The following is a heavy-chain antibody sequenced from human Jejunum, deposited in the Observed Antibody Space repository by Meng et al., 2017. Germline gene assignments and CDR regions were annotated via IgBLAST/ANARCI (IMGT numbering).Heavy chain of an antibody. CDR1: GYTLTDYY. CDR2: INTRTGGT. V-gene: IGHV1-2*06. CDR3: ARELISYAFDY. J-gene: IGHJ4*02. D-gene: IGHD1-26*01. Sequence: VPLVRSWAGVKGHGASVKVSCKASGYTLTDYYPYWVRQAPGQGLEWRGRINTRTGGTIYTQKFYGRVTMTRDTSISTAYMDLSRLRSDDTAVYYCARELISYAFDYWGQGSLVTVSS.